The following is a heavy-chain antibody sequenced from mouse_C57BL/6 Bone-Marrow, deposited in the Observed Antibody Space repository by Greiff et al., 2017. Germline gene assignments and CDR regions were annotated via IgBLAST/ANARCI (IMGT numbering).Heavy chain of an antibody. D-gene: IGHD1-1*01. CDR1: GYTFTSYG. Sequence: VKLMESGAELARPGASVKLSCKASGYTFTSYGIRWVKQSPGQGLEWLGEIYPRSGNTYYNEKFKGKATLTADKSYSTAYMELRSLTSEDSAVYCCARSHYYGSSYGYWGQGTTLTVSS. CDR3: ARSHYYGSSYGY. CDR2: IYPRSGNT. V-gene: IGHV1-81*01. J-gene: IGHJ2*01.